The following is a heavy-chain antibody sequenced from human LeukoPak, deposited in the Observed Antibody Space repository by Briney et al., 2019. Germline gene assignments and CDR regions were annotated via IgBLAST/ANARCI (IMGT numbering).Heavy chain of an antibody. D-gene: IGHD3-3*01. CDR2: IYYSGST. V-gene: IGHV4-39*02. CDR3: ARDSIFDPMDV. J-gene: IGHJ6*03. Sequence: SETLSLTCTVSGGSISSSSYYWGWIRQPPGKGLEWIGSIYYSGSTYYNPSLKSRVTISVDTSKNQFSLELRSVTAADTAVYYCARDSIFDPMDVWGKGTTVTVSS. CDR1: GGSISSSSYY.